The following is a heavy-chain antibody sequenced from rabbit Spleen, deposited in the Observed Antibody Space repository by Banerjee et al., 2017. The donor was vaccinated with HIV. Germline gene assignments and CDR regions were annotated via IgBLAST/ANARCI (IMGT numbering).Heavy chain of an antibody. Sequence: QSLEESGGGLVQPEGSLALTCKASGFSFSSSDYICWVRQAPGKGLEWISCIAGSSSGFTYSATWAKGRFTISKTSSTTVTLQMTSPTAADTATYFCTRDDGSYDYIDGYFNLWGQGTLVTV. CDR1: GFSFSSSDY. V-gene: IGHV1S40*01. D-gene: IGHD6-1*01. CDR2: IAGSSSGFT. J-gene: IGHJ4*01. CDR3: TRDDGSYDYIDGYFNL.